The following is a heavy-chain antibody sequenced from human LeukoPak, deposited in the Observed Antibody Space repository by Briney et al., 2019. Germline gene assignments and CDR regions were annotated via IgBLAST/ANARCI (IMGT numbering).Heavy chain of an antibody. CDR3: ARRCSSTSCYRGENWFDP. CDR2: IGTAGDT. D-gene: IGHD2-2*02. V-gene: IGHV3-13*01. CDR1: GFTFSSYD. Sequence: GGSLRLSCAASGFTFSSYDMHWVRQATGKGLEWVSAIGTAGDTYYPGSVKGRFTISRDNAKNSLYLQMNSLRAEDTAVYYCARRCSSTSCYRGENWFDPWGQGTLVTVSS. J-gene: IGHJ5*02.